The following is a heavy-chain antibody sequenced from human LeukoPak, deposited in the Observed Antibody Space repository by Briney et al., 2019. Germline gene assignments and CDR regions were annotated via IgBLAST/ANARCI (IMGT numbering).Heavy chain of an antibody. CDR3: ARLGYCSSTSCYNDY. J-gene: IGHJ4*02. Sequence: LSLTCAVYGGSFSDYYMSWIRQAPGKGLEWVSYISSSGSTIYYADSVKGRFTISRDNAKNSLYLQMNSLRAEDTAVYYCARLGYCSSTSCYNDYWGQGTLVTVSS. CDR1: GGSFSDYY. D-gene: IGHD2-2*02. CDR2: ISSSGSTI. V-gene: IGHV3-11*04.